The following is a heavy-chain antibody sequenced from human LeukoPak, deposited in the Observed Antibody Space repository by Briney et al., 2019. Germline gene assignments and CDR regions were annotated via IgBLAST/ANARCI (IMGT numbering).Heavy chain of an antibody. D-gene: IGHD1-14*01. CDR3: ARGYTHLVGTTTS. V-gene: IGHV1-8*01. CDR2: MNTNSGNT. CDR1: GYTFTSYD. J-gene: IGHJ4*02. Sequence: ASVKVSCKASGYTFTSYDINWVRQATGQGLVWMGWMNTNSGNTGYAQKFQGRVTMTRNTSISTAYMELSSLRSEDTAVYYWARGYTHLVGTTTSWAKETLV.